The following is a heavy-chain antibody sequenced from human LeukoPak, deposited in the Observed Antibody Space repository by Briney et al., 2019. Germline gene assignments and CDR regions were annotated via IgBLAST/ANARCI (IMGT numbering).Heavy chain of an antibody. Sequence: SGGSLRLSCAASGFTFSNYEMHWVRQAPGKGLEWVSYISSSGSDIYYADSVKGRFTISRDNAKNTLYLQMNNLGGEDTALYYCSKAGDTNYYRYGDYWGQGTLVTVSS. J-gene: IGHJ4*02. CDR2: ISSSGSDI. CDR3: SKAGDTNYYRYGDY. CDR1: GFTFSNYE. D-gene: IGHD5-18*01. V-gene: IGHV3-48*03.